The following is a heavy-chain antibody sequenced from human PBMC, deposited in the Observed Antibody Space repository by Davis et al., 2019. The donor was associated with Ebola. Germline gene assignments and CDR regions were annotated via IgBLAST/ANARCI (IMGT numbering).Heavy chain of an antibody. D-gene: IGHD5-24*01. CDR3: VRGSDAYKTGY. CDR1: GGSISSSSYY. CDR2: MYYSGST. V-gene: IGHV4-39*07. Sequence: SETLSLTCTVSGGSISSSSYYWGWIRQPPGKGLEWIGSMYYSGSTYYNPSLRGRVTISIDTSKNQFSLEVRSVTAADTAFYYCVRGSDAYKTGYWGQGTLVTVSS. J-gene: IGHJ4*02.